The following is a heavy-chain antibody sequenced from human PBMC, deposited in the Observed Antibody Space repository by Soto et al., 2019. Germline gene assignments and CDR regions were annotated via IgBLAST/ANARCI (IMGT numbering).Heavy chain of an antibody. D-gene: IGHD4-17*01. J-gene: IGHJ4*02. Sequence: QVQLQESGPGLVXPSETXSLTCTVSGGXISSYYWSWIRQPPGKGLEWIGYIYYSGSTNYNPSLKSRVTISVDTSKNQFSLKLSSVTAADTAVYYCARRGSYGDYFDYWGQGTLVTVSS. CDR2: IYYSGST. CDR1: GGXISSYY. V-gene: IGHV4-59*08. CDR3: ARRGSYGDYFDY.